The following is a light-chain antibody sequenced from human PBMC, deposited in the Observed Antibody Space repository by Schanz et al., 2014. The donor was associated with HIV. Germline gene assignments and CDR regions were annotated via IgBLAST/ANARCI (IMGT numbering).Light chain of an antibody. CDR2: QAS. Sequence: DIQMTQSPSTLSASVRDRVTVTCRASQTISSWLAWYQQKPGKAPKLLIYQASSLESGVPSRFSGSGSGTEFTLTISDLQPDDSASYYCQQYDNYSPTFGQGTKVEI. CDR3: QQYDNYSPT. J-gene: IGKJ1*01. V-gene: IGKV1-5*03. CDR1: QTISSW.